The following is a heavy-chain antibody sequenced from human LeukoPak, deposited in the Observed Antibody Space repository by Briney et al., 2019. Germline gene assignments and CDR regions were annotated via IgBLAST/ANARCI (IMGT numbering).Heavy chain of an antibody. V-gene: IGHV4-30-2*01. CDR1: GASISSNGYF. D-gene: IGHD2-15*01. Sequence: PSETLSLTCAVSGASISSNGYFWSWIRQPPGKGLDWIGHISHTGTTYYNSSLQGRVTISADRSKNQFSLNLSSVTAADTAVYYCVRKRDSGYFDYWGQGTLVTVSS. CDR2: ISHTGTT. CDR3: VRKRDSGYFDY. J-gene: IGHJ4*02.